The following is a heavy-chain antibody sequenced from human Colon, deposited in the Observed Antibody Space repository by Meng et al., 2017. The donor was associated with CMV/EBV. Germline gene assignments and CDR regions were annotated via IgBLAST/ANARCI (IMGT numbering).Heavy chain of an antibody. J-gene: IGHJ4*02. V-gene: IGHV3-9*01. CDR2: VNWNSGAI. Sequence: GGSLRLSCAASGFIFNDFAMHWVRQAPGKGLEWVATVNWNSGAIHYAGSVKGRFTISRDNAKNSLSLQMNSLRPEDTALYYCVKAQTTTQSNYFGDWGQGTLATVSS. CDR1: GFIFNDFA. D-gene: IGHD1-14*01. CDR3: VKAQTTTQSNYFGD.